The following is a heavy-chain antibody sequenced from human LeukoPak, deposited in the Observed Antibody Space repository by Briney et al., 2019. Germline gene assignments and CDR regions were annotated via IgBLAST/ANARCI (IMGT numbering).Heavy chain of an antibody. D-gene: IGHD3-10*01. CDR2: IYYSGST. V-gene: IGHV4-59*12. CDR1: GGSISSYY. CDR3: ARGLYGSGSYHVDY. J-gene: IGHJ4*02. Sequence: SETLSLTCTVSGGSISSYYWSWIRQPPGKGLEWIGYIYYSGSTNYNPSLKSRVTMSVDTSKNQFSLKLSSVTAADTAVYYCARGLYGSGSYHVDYWGQGTLVTVSS.